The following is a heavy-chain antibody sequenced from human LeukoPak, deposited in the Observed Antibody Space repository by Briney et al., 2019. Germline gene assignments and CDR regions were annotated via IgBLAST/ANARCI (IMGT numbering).Heavy chain of an antibody. J-gene: IGHJ4*02. CDR1: GGSISGGSYY. CDR2: IYYSGST. CDR3: ARGEYGLFDY. D-gene: IGHD2/OR15-2a*01. V-gene: IGHV4-61*01. Sequence: SETLSLTCTVSGGSISGGSYYWSWIRQLPGKGLEWIGYIYYSGSTKYNLSLKSRVTISVDTSKNQLSLKLSSVIAADTAVYYCARGEYGLFDYWGQGTLVTVSS.